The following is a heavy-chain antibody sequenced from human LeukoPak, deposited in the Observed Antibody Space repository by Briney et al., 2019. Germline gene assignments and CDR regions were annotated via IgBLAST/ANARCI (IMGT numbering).Heavy chain of an antibody. Sequence: KPSETLSLTCAVYGGTFSGYFWSWIRQPPGKRLQWIGEVNHSGTTNYNPSLRSRITISADPSKNQFSLRLNSVTAADTAVYYCARSGSSWYPYFDYWGQGTLVTVSS. CDR2: VNHSGTT. V-gene: IGHV4-34*10. CDR1: GGTFSGYF. J-gene: IGHJ4*02. D-gene: IGHD6-13*01. CDR3: ARSGSSWYPYFDY.